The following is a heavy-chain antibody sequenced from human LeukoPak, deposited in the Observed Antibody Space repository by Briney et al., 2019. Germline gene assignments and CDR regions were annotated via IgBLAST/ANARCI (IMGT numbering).Heavy chain of an antibody. CDR2: IDYDGTVK. CDR3: ARKFVDY. D-gene: IGHD2-21*01. V-gene: IGHV3-30*02. J-gene: IGHJ4*02. Sequence: PGGSLRLSCAASGFTFSNYDMYWVRQPPGKGLEWVAFIDYDGTVKYYEDSVKGRFTISRDNSKHTVYLQMNSLRTEDTAIYYCARKFVDYWGQGTLVTVSS. CDR1: GFTFSNYD.